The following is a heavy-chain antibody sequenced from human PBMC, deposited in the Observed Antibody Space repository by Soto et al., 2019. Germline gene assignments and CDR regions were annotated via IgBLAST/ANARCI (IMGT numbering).Heavy chain of an antibody. CDR2: ISWNSGSI. CDR3: AKDTGVVPAATNWFDP. J-gene: IGHJ5*02. D-gene: IGHD2-2*01. V-gene: IGHV3-9*01. CDR1: GFTFDDYA. Sequence: PGGSLRLSCAASGFTFDDYAMHWVRQAPGKGLEWVSGISWNSGSIGYADSVKGRFTISRDNAKNSLYLQMNSLRAEDTALYYCAKDTGVVPAATNWFDPWGQGTLVTVSS.